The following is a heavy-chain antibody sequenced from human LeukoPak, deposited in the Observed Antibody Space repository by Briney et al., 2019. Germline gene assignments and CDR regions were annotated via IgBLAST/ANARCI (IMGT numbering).Heavy chain of an antibody. CDR2: IYYSGST. CDR1: VGSISSSSYY. Sequence: SETLSLTCPVSVGSISSSSYYWGWIRQPPGKGLEWIGSIYYSGSTYYNASVKSRVTISVDTSKNQFSLKLSSVTDADTTVYYCARRRTRGSGGTCYSFWGQGTLVTASS. CDR3: ARRRTRGSGGTCYSF. J-gene: IGHJ4*02. D-gene: IGHD2-15*01. V-gene: IGHV4-39*01.